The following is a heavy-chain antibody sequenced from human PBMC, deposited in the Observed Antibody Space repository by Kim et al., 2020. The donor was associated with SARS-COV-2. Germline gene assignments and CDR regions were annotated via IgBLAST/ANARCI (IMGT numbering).Heavy chain of an antibody. Sequence: GWSLRLSCAASGFTFSSYAMSWVRQAPGKGLEWVSAISGSGGSTYYADSVKGRFTISRDNSKNTLYLQMNSLRAEDTAVYYCAKGDFWSAGYYYYYGMDVWGQGTTVTVSS. D-gene: IGHD3-3*01. CDR3: AKGDFWSAGYYYYYGMDV. CDR2: ISGSGGST. CDR1: GFTFSSYA. J-gene: IGHJ6*02. V-gene: IGHV3-23*01.